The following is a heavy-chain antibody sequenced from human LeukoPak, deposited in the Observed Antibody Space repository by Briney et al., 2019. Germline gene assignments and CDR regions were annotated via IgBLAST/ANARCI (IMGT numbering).Heavy chain of an antibody. CDR1: SRSITTFY. Sequence: KPSETLSLTCAVSSRSITTFYWTWIRHPPGHAMEWIGYIYYTGNTKYNRSLESRVNMSKDTSKSELSLKIYSVNAAYTAVYFCASGSVVTALDQWGQGTLVTVSS. CDR2: IYYTGNT. D-gene: IGHD2-21*02. CDR3: ASGSVVTALDQ. J-gene: IGHJ4*02. V-gene: IGHV4-59*01.